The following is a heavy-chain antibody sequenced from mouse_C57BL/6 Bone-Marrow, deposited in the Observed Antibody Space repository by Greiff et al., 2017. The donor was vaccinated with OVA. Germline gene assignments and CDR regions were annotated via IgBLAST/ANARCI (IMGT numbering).Heavy chain of an antibody. CDR1: GYTFTNYW. V-gene: IGHV1-63*01. CDR3: AISYDGYPWYFDV. CDR2: IYPGGGYT. D-gene: IGHD2-3*01. J-gene: IGHJ1*03. Sequence: VQLQQSGAELVRPGTSVKMSCKASGYTFTNYWIGWAKQRPGHGLEWIGDIYPGGGYTNYNQKFKGKATLTVDKSSSTAYMQLSSLTSEDSAVYYCAISYDGYPWYFDVWGTGTTVTVSS.